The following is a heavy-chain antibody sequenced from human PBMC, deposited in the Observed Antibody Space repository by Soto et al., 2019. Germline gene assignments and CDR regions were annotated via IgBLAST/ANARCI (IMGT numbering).Heavy chain of an antibody. D-gene: IGHD5-12*01. CDR2: MNPNSGNT. CDR3: AKNSGYADPRASRYYYYYYMDV. CDR1: GYTFTSYD. J-gene: IGHJ6*03. V-gene: IGHV1-8*01. Sequence: ASVKVSCKAAGYTFTSYDINWVRQATGQGLEWMGWMNPNSGNTGYAQKFQGRVTMTRNTSISTAYMELSSLRSEDTAVYYCAKNSGYADPRASRYYYYYYMDVWGKGTTVTVSS.